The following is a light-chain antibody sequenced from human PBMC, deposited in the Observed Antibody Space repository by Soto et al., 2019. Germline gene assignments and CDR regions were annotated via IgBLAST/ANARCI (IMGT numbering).Light chain of an antibody. CDR3: SSDAGNYNYV. V-gene: IGLV2-14*01. J-gene: IGLJ1*01. CDR1: SSDIGTYNY. CDR2: EVS. Sequence: QSALTQPASVSGSPGQSITISCTGTSSDIGTYNYVSWYQQHPGKAPKLMIYEVSNRPSGVSNRFSGSKSGNTASLTISGLQAEDEADYYCSSDAGNYNYVFGTGTQLTVL.